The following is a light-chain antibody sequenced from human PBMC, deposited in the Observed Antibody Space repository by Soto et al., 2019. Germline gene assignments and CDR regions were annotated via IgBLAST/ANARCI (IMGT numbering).Light chain of an antibody. CDR2: GAS. CDR1: QSVSSSY. J-gene: IGKJ1*01. V-gene: IGKV3-20*01. CDR3: QQYGSSPVT. Sequence: EIVLTQSPGTLSLSPGERATLSCRASQSVSSSYLAWYQQKPGQAPRLLIYGASSRAAGIPDRFSGSGSGTYFTLTIGRLEPEDFAVYYCQQYGSSPVTFGQGTKVESK.